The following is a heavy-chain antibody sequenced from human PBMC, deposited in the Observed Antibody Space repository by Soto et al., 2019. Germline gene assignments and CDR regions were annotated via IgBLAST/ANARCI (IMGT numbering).Heavy chain of an antibody. CDR3: ARYRTVPSYDSSGYYSYYSGMDV. J-gene: IGHJ6*02. Sequence: GGSLRLSCAASGFTFSSYAMHWVRQAPGKGQEWVAVISYDGSNKYYEHSVKGRLTISRDNSKNTLYLQMNSLRAEDTAVYYCARYRTVPSYDSSGYYSYYSGMDVWGQGNTVTVSS. V-gene: IGHV3-30*04. CDR2: ISYDGSNK. CDR1: GFTFSSYA. D-gene: IGHD3-22*01.